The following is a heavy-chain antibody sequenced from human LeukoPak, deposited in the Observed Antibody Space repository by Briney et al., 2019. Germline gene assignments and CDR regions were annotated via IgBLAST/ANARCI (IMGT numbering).Heavy chain of an antibody. J-gene: IGHJ4*02. CDR2: INPGGGST. D-gene: IGHD1-7*01. CDR3: AKRAGTTRNFDY. CDR1: GFTFSSYA. Sequence: PGGSLRLSCAASGFTFSSYAMSWVRLAPGKGLEWVSAINPGGGSTYSADSVRGRFTISRDNSKNTLYLQMNSLRAEDTAVYYCAKRAGTTRNFDYWGQGTLVTVPS. V-gene: IGHV3-23*01.